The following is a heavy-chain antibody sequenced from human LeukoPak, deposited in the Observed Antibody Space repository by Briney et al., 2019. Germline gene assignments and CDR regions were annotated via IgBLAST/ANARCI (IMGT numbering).Heavy chain of an antibody. V-gene: IGHV3-48*03. Sequence: GGSLRLSCAASGFSFNNYALHWVRQAPGKGLEWVSYISISGSTMYYADSVRGRFTISRDNAKNSVYLQMDSLRADDTAVYYCVRDRFDYALDYWGQGALVTVSS. CDR1: GFSFNNYA. CDR3: VRDRFDYALDY. CDR2: ISISGSTM. D-gene: IGHD4-17*01. J-gene: IGHJ4*02.